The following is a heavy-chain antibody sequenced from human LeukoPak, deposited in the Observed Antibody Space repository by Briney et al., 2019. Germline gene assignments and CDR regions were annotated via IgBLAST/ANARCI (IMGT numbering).Heavy chain of an antibody. CDR3: ARDRGYMDV. Sequence: SETLSLTCTVSGGSISSSSYYWGWIRQPPGKGLEWIGSIYYSGSTYYNPSLKSRVTISVDTSKNQFSLKLSSVTAADTAVYYCARDRGYMDVWGKGTTVTVSS. CDR1: GGSISSSSYY. CDR2: IYYSGST. V-gene: IGHV4-39*07. J-gene: IGHJ6*03.